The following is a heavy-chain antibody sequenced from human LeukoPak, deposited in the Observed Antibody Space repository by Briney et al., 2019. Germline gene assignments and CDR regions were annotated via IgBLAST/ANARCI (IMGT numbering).Heavy chain of an antibody. J-gene: IGHJ4*02. V-gene: IGHV1-2*02. D-gene: IGHD6-19*01. CDR3: ASLSYSSGWYR. CDR2: INRNSGGT. CDR1: GYRFSGYN. Sequence: ASVKVSCKASGYRFSGYNIHWVRQAPGQGLEWMGWINRNSGGTHFAQKFQDRVTMTRDTSTTTAYMELSSLRSDDTAVYYCASLSYSSGWYRWGQGTLVTVSS.